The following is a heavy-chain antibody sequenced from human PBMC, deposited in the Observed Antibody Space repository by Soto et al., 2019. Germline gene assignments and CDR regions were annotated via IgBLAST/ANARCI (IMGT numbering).Heavy chain of an antibody. CDR2: IIPILGIA. Sequence: ASVKVSFKASGGTFSSYAISWVRQAPGQGLEWMGGIIPILGIANYAQKFQGRVTITADKSTSTADMELSSLRSEDTAVYYCVSCLVRGVHYYGMDVWGQGTTVTVSS. CDR1: GGTFSSYA. CDR3: VSCLVRGVHYYGMDV. J-gene: IGHJ6*02. D-gene: IGHD3-10*01. V-gene: IGHV1-69*10.